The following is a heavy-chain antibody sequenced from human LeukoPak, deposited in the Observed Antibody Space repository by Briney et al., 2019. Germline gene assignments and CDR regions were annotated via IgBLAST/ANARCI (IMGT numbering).Heavy chain of an antibody. Sequence: GGSLRLSCAASGFTVSSNYMSWVRQAPGKGLEWVSVIYSGGSTYYADSVKGRSTISRDNSKNTLYLQMNSLRAEDTAVYYCARDRGYCSGGSCYTPGWLDPWGQGTLVTVSS. CDR2: IYSGGST. CDR3: ARDRGYCSGGSCYTPGWLDP. CDR1: GFTVSSNY. D-gene: IGHD2-15*01. V-gene: IGHV3-53*01. J-gene: IGHJ5*02.